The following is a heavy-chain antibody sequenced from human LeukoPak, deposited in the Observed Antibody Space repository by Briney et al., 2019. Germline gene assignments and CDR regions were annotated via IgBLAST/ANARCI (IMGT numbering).Heavy chain of an antibody. CDR3: ARDRSSSVLTDAFDI. D-gene: IGHD6-6*01. Sequence: GGSLRLSCAASGFTFSSYSIKWVRQAPGKGLEWVSSIGSSSSYIYYADSVKGRFTISRDNAKNSLYLQMNSLRAEDTAVYYCARDRSSSVLTDAFDIWGQGTMVTVSS. J-gene: IGHJ3*02. V-gene: IGHV3-21*01. CDR2: IGSSSSYI. CDR1: GFTFSSYS.